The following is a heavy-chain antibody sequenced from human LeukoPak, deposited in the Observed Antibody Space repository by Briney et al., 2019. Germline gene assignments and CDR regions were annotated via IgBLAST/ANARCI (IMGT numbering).Heavy chain of an antibody. V-gene: IGHV4-39*07. Sequence: PSETLSLTCTVSGGSISSSSYYWGWLRQPPGKGLEWIGSIYYSGSTYYNPSLKSRVTISVDTSKNQFSLKLSSVTAADTAVYYCARVPYSYFDYWGQGTLVTASS. CDR1: GGSISSSSYY. J-gene: IGHJ4*02. CDR3: ARVPYSYFDY. CDR2: IYYSGST. D-gene: IGHD2-21*01.